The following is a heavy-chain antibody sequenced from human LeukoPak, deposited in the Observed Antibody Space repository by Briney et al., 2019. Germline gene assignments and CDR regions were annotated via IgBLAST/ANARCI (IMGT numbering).Heavy chain of an antibody. CDR2: IYTSGGT. J-gene: IGHJ5*02. CDR1: GGSIGSYY. D-gene: IGHD1-1*01. V-gene: IGHV4-4*07. Sequence: SETLSLTCTVSGGSIGSYYWSWIRQPAGKGLEWIGRIYTSGGTVYNPSLKSRVTMSVDTSKNQFSLKLSSVTAADTAVYYCAREANEGNWNWFDPWGQGTLVTVSS. CDR3: AREANEGNWNWFDP.